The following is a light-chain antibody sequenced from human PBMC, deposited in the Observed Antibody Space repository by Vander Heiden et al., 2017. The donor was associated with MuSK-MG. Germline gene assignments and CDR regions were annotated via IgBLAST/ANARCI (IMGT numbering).Light chain of an antibody. CDR2: AAS. CDR3: QQSYSRALT. CDR1: QSISRY. J-gene: IGKJ4*01. V-gene: IGKV1-39*01. Sequence: DIQMTKSPSSLSASVGDRVTITCRASQSISRYLNSYQQKPGKAPKLLIYAASSLQSGVPSRFSGSGSGTDFTLTISSLQPEDFATYYCQQSYSRALTFGGGTKVELK.